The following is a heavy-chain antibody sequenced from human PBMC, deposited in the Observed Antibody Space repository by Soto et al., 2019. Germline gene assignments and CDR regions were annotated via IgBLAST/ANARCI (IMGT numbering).Heavy chain of an antibody. Sequence: PSQTLSLTCAISGDSVSTISAAWNWIRQSPSRGLEWLGRTYYRSRWFSDYSGHMHSRMTNTPDTSQNQVSLQLNSVTPADTAGNYGARSRSGAFAIWGQGTMVTVSS. CDR3: ARSRSGAFAI. CDR1: GDSVSTISAA. J-gene: IGHJ3*02. V-gene: IGHV6-1*01. CDR2: TYYRSRWFS.